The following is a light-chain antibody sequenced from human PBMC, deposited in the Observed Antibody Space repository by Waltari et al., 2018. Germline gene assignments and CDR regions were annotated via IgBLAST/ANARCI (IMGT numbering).Light chain of an antibody. V-gene: IGKV1-39*01. CDR2: GAA. CDR3: QQTYNNPPF. CDR1: QSIGNAY. Sequence: DIQMTQSPSSLSASVGDRVTITCRSSQSIGNAYLNWYQQKPGKAPKLLIYGAATLQSGVPSRFIGSGSGADFTLTISSLQPEGFATYYCQQTYNNPPFFDGGTRVEI. J-gene: IGKJ4*01.